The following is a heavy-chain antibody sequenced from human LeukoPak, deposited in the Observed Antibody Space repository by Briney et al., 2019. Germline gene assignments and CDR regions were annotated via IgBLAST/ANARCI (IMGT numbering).Heavy chain of an antibody. CDR3: AKDTYGSGSPGY. CDR2: ISGSGGST. V-gene: IGHV3-23*01. D-gene: IGHD3-10*01. CDR1: GFTFSSYA. Sequence: GGSLRLSCAASGFTFSSYAMSWVRQAPGKGLEWVSAISGSGGSTYYADSMKGRFTIPRDNSKNTLYLQMNSLRAEDTAVYYCAKDTYGSGSPGYWGQGTLVTVSS. J-gene: IGHJ4*02.